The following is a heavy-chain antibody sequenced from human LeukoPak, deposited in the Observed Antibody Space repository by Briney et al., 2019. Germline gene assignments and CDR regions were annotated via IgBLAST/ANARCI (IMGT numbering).Heavy chain of an antibody. V-gene: IGHV1-2*02. CDR2: INPNSGGT. Sequence: GASVKVSCKASGYTFTGYYMHWVRQAPGQGLEWMGWINPNSGGTNYAQKFQGRVTMTRDTSISAAYMELSRLRSDDTAVYYCARGLGIMIVVVTWFDYWGQGTLVTVSS. CDR1: GYTFTGYY. J-gene: IGHJ4*02. CDR3: ARGLGIMIVVVTWFDY. D-gene: IGHD3-22*01.